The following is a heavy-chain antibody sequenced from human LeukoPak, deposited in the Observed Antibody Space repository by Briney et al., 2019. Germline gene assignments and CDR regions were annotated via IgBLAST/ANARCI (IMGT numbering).Heavy chain of an antibody. V-gene: IGHV3-7*01. J-gene: IGHJ5*02. CDR1: GFTFNTYW. D-gene: IGHD3-22*01. CDR3: ARDPITMIGGDWFDP. Sequence: GGSLRLSCAASGFTFNTYWMNWIRRAPGKGLEWVANIKKDGSEKYYVDSVKGRFTISRDNAKNSLYLQMNSLRAEDTAVYYCARDPITMIGGDWFDPWGQGTLVTVSS. CDR2: IKKDGSEK.